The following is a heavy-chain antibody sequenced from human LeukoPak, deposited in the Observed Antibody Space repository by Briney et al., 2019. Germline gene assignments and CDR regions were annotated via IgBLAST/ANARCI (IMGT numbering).Heavy chain of an antibody. V-gene: IGHV3-33*01. D-gene: IGHD6-13*01. J-gene: IGHJ5*02. CDR3: AREPGVQAAGSAWFDP. CDR1: GFTFSSYG. CDR2: IWYDGSNK. Sequence: PGRSLRLSCAASGFTFSSYGMHWVRQAPGKGLEWVAVIWYDGSNKYYADSVKGRFTISRDNSKNTLYLQMNSLRAEDTAVYYCAREPGVQAAGSAWFDPWGQGTLVTVFS.